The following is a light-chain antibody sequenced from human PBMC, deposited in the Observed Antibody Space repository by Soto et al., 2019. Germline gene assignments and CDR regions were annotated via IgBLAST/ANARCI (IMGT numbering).Light chain of an antibody. CDR2: LAS. J-gene: IGKJ1*01. V-gene: IGKV3-11*01. Sequence: EIVLTKSPATLYSFPDDRVTLSCRARQTVNTRLAGYQHKPGQAPRLLIYLASNKAPGVPARFSGSGSGQDFTLAISDVEPEDFAVYYCHQRQSWPRTFGQGTKVDIK. CDR3: HQRQSWPRT. CDR1: QTVNTR.